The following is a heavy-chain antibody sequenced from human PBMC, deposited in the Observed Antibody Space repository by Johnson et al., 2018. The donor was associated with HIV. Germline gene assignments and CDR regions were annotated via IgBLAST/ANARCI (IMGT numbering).Heavy chain of an antibody. V-gene: IGHV3-30*18. CDR1: GFTFSNYG. CDR3: AKDERAAAGTRGLDAFDI. J-gene: IGHJ3*02. D-gene: IGHD6-13*01. CDR2: ILYRGSNK. Sequence: QVQLVESGGGVVQPGRSLRLSCAASGFTFSNYGMHWVRQAPGKGLEWVAVILYRGSNKYYADSVKGRFTISRDNSKNTLYLQMNSLRAEDTAVYYCAKDERAAAGTRGLDAFDIWGQGTTVIVSS.